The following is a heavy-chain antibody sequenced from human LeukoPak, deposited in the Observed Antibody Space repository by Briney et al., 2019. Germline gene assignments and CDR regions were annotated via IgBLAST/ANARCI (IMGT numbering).Heavy chain of an antibody. CDR2: TYYRSKWYN. CDR3: ARSELGYVDY. V-gene: IGHV6-1*01. Sequence: SQTLSVTCAISGDSVSSNSAAWKWIRQSPSRGLEWLGRTYYRSKWYNNYAVSVKSRITINPDTSKNQFSLHLNSVTPEDTAEYYCARSELGYVDYWGQGTLVTVSS. J-gene: IGHJ4*02. D-gene: IGHD3-16*01. CDR1: GDSVSSNSAA.